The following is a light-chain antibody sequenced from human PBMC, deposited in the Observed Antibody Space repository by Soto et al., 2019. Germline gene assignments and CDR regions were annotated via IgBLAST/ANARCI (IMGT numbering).Light chain of an antibody. CDR3: QQSYSTLRT. CDR2: DAS. CDR1: QSVSSH. V-gene: IGKV1-39*01. J-gene: IGKJ1*01. Sequence: DIQMTQSPSSLSASLGDRATLSCRASQSVSSHVFWYQQKPGQAPRLLISDASTMATGIPARFSGSGSGTDFTLTISSLQPEDFAAYYCQQSYSTLRTFGQGTKVDI.